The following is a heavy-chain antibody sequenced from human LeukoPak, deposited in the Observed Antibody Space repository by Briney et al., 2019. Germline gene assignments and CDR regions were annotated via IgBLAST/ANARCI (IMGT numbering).Heavy chain of an antibody. V-gene: IGHV4-4*08. CDR2: IYSNGRT. D-gene: IGHD3-22*01. Sequence: SGTLSLTCTVSGGSISSYYWSWLRQPPGKGLEWIGFIYSNGRTQYNPSLRSRVTLSVDTSKNQCSLKLTSVTAADTAVYYCARSRNSYDTSGYYSFDYWGQGTLVTVSS. CDR3: ARSRNSYDTSGYYSFDY. J-gene: IGHJ4*02. CDR1: GGSISSYY.